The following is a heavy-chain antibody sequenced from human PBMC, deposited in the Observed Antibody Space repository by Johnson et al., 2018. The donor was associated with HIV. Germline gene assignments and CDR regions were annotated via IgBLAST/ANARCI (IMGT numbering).Heavy chain of an antibody. CDR3: AKDGSTYYDSSGYLGEDAFEI. J-gene: IGHJ3*02. CDR1: GFTFSSYA. V-gene: IGHV3-23*04. CDR2: ISGSGVGI. D-gene: IGHD3-22*01. Sequence: VQLVESGGGLAQPGGSLRLSCAASGFTFSSYAMSWVRQAPGKGLEGVSAISGSGVGIYYADSVKGRFTISSANSKNTLYLQMNSLRAEDTAVYYCAKDGSTYYDSSGYLGEDAFEIWGQGTMVTVSS.